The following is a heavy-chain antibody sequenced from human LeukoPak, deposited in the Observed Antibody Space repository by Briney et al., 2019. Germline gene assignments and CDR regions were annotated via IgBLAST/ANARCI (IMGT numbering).Heavy chain of an antibody. Sequence: ASVKVSCKASGYTFTSYYMHWVRQAPGQGLEWMGIINPSGGSTSYAQKFQGRVTMTRDTSTSTVYMELSSLRSEDTAVYYCARGLNTMVRGASDAFDIWGQGTMVTVSS. V-gene: IGHV1-46*01. J-gene: IGHJ3*02. D-gene: IGHD3-10*01. CDR2: INPSGGST. CDR1: GYTFTSYY. CDR3: ARGLNTMVRGASDAFDI.